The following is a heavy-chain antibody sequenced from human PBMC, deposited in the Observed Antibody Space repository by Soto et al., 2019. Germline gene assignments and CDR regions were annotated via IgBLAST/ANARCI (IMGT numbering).Heavy chain of an antibody. V-gene: IGHV1-69*13. CDR1: GGTFSSYA. J-gene: IGHJ6*02. D-gene: IGHD6-13*01. CDR3: ARDVAAAGMRRYYYGMDV. Sequence: SVKVSCKASGGTFSSYAISWVGQAPGQGLEWMGGIIPIFGTANYAQKFQGRVTITADESTSTAYMELSSLRSDDTAVYYCARDVAAAGMRRYYYGMDVWGQGTTVTVSS. CDR2: IIPIFGTA.